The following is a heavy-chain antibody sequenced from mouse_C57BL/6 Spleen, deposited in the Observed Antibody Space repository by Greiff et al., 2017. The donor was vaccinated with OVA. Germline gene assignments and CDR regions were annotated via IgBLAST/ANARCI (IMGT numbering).Heavy chain of an antibody. CDR2: INPNNGGT. V-gene: IGHV1-26*01. D-gene: IGHD2-5*01. Sequence: VQLQQSGPELVKPGASVKISCKASGYTFTDYYMNWVKQSHGKSLEWIGDINPNNGGTSYNQKFKGKATLTVDKSSSTAYMELRSLTSEDSAVYYCARDSNYFMFAYWGQGTLVTVSA. CDR3: ARDSNYFMFAY. J-gene: IGHJ3*01. CDR1: GYTFTDYY.